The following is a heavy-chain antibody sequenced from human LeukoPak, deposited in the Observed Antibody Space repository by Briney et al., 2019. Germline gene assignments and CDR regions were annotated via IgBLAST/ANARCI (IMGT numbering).Heavy chain of an antibody. CDR2: ISYDGSNK. CDR3: AKDQGIY. CDR1: GFTFSSYG. Sequence: GGSLRLSCAASGFTFSSYGMHWVRQAPGKGLEWVAVISYDGSNKYYADFVKGRFTISRDNSKNTLYLQMNSLRAEDTAVYYCAKDQGIYWGQGTLVTVSS. V-gene: IGHV3-30*18. J-gene: IGHJ4*02.